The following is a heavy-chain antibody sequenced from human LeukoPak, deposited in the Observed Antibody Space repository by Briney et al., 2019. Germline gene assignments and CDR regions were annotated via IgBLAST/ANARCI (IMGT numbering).Heavy chain of an antibody. CDR3: ARADYSSTWSHDYYYMDV. J-gene: IGHJ6*03. V-gene: IGHV4-38-2*02. Sequence: PSETLSLTCTVSGYSISSGYYWGWIRQPPGKGLEWIGSIYHSGSTYYNPSLKSRVTISVDTSKNQFSLKLSSVTAADTAVYYCARADYSSTWSHDYYYMDVWGKGTTVTISS. CDR1: GYSISSGYY. CDR2: IYHSGST. D-gene: IGHD6-13*01.